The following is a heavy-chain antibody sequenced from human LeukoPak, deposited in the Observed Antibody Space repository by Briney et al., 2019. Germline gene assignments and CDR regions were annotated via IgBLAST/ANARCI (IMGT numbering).Heavy chain of an antibody. V-gene: IGHV3-23*01. Sequence: PGGSLRLSCAASGFTFSNYGMSWVRQAPGKGLEWVSVISISGGSTYYADSVKGRFTISRDNSKNTLYLKMNSLRAEDTAVYYCAKADGYHNPGVFGYRGQGTLVTVSS. CDR2: ISISGGST. J-gene: IGHJ4*02. CDR1: GFTFSNYG. CDR3: AKADGYHNPGVFGY. D-gene: IGHD5-24*01.